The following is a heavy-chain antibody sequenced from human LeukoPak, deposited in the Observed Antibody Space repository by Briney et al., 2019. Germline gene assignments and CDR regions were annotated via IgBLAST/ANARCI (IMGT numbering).Heavy chain of an antibody. Sequence: ASVKVSCKASGYTFTGYYMHWVRQAPGQGLEWMGWINPNSGGTNYAQKFQGRVTMTRDTSISTAYMELSRLRSDDTAVYYCAREVVVAARSLYGMDVWGQGTMVTVSS. CDR2: INPNSGGT. J-gene: IGHJ6*02. V-gene: IGHV1-2*02. D-gene: IGHD2-15*01. CDR1: GYTFTGYY. CDR3: AREVVVAARSLYGMDV.